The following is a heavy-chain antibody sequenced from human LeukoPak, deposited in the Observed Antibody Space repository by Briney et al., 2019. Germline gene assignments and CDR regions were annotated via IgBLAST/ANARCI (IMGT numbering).Heavy chain of an antibody. J-gene: IGHJ6*03. D-gene: IGHD6-13*01. CDR2: INPNSGGT. CDR3: ARDLPRAGYYYMDV. V-gene: IGHV1-2*02. CDR1: GYTFTGYY. Sequence: AASVKVSCKASGYTFTGYYMHWVRQAPGQGLEWMGWINPNSGGTNYAQKFQGRVTMTRDMSTSTVYMELSSLRSEDTAVYYCARDLPRAGYYYMDVWGKGTTVTVSS.